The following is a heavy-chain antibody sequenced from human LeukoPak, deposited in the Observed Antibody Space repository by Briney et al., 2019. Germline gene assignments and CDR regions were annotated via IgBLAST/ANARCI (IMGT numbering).Heavy chain of an antibody. Sequence: GGSLRLSCAASGFAFSSYSMNWVRQAPGKGLEWVSYISSSSSTIYYADSVKGRFTISRDNAKNSLYLQMNSLRAEDTAVYYCARDSPRVVVATVYYFDYWGQGTLVTVSS. D-gene: IGHD2-15*01. CDR2: ISSSSSTI. V-gene: IGHV3-48*04. CDR1: GFAFSSYS. J-gene: IGHJ4*02. CDR3: ARDSPRVVVATVYYFDY.